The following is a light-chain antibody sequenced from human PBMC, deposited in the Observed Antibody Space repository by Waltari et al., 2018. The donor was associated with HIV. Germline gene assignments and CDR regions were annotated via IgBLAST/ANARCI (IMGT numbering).Light chain of an antibody. CDR2: DTS. CDR1: PGPVTSDPY. J-gene: IGLJ3*02. V-gene: IGLV7-46*01. CDR3: LLSYNGARNWV. Sequence: QAVVTQEPSLTVSPGGTVTLTCGPSPGPVTSDPYPYWFQQKPGQAPRTLIYDTSDQHSWTPARFSGSLLGGKAALTLSGAQPEDEAEYYCLLSYNGARNWVFGGGTKLTVL.